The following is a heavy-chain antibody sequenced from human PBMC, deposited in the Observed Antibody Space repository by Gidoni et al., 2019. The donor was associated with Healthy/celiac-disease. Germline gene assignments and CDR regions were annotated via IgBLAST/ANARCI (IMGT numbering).Heavy chain of an antibody. V-gene: IGHV3-21*01. CDR2: ISSSSSYR. J-gene: IGHJ6*03. CDR3: ARDKAVIVATSEARYYYYMDV. Sequence: VQLVESGCGLLKPAGSLSLSCAASGFPFRRYSMNWLRQAPGKGLGWVSAISSSSSYRYYADSGKGRFTISRDNAKNSLYRQMNSLRAEDTAVYYGARDKAVIVATSEARYYYYMDVWGKGTTVTVSS. CDR1: GFPFRRYS. D-gene: IGHD5-12*01.